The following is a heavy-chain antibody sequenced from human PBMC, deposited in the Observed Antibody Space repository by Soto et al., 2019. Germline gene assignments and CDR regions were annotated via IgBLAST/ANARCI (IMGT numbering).Heavy chain of an antibody. CDR2: INHSGST. Sequence: SETLSLTCAVYGGSFSGYYWSWIRQPPGKGLEWIGEINHSGSTNYNPSLKSRVTISVDTSKNQFSLKLSSVTAADTAVYYCARRGSSGTPVDYWGQGTLVTVSS. CDR3: ARRGSSGTPVDY. CDR1: GGSFSGYY. V-gene: IGHV4-34*01. J-gene: IGHJ4*02. D-gene: IGHD1-26*01.